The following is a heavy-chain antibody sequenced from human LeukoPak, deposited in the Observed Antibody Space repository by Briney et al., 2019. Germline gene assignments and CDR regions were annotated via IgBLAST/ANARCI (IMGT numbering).Heavy chain of an antibody. J-gene: IGHJ4*02. CDR3: GRQRPVFHGNYEGGFYY. D-gene: IGHD3-3*01. Sequence: PSETLSLTCVVSGGSISGYYWTWIRQPPGKGLEWIGYIYYSGSSTNYNPSLNSRVTISVDTSKNQFSLKLSAATAAETALYYCGRQRPVFHGNYEGGFYYWGQGILVTVSS. CDR2: IYYSGSST. CDR1: GGSISGYY. V-gene: IGHV4-59*08.